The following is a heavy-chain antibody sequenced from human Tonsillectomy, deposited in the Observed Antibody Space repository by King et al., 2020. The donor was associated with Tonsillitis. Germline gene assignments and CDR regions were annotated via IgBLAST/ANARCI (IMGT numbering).Heavy chain of an antibody. V-gene: IGHV3-21*01. CDR1: GFTFSTYG. CDR2: ITSSSHYI. CDR3: ARGAAAAGIFAMDV. J-gene: IGHJ6*02. D-gene: IGHD6-13*01. Sequence: GQLVQSGGGLVKPGGSLRLSCAASGFTFSTYGMNWVRQAPGKGLEWVSSITSSSHYIYYGASVKGRFTISRDNAKNSLLLQMNSLRAEDTAVYYCARGAAAAGIFAMDVWGQGTTVTVSS.